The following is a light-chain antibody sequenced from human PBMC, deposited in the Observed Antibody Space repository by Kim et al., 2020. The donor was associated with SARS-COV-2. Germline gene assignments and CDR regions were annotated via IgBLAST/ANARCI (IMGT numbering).Light chain of an antibody. CDR1: QDINSA. CDR3: QQFHTYPVT. Sequence: AVRLTQSPSSLPASIGDRVTVTCRASQDINSALAWYQQRPGRSPTLLIYDASTLQGGVPSRFSGRGSETDFTLTIDNVQPEDFGTYFCQQFHTYPVTFGQGTRLEIK. V-gene: IGKV1-13*02. J-gene: IGKJ5*01. CDR2: DAS.